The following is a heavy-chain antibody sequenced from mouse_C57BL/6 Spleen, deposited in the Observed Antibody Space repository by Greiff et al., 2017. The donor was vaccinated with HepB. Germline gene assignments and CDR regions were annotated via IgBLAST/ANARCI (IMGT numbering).Heavy chain of an antibody. J-gene: IGHJ2*01. D-gene: IGHD4-1*01. V-gene: IGHV1-64*01. CDR3: ARDWDIGDY. CDR1: GYTFTSYW. CDR2: IHPNSGST. Sequence: VKLMESGAELVKPGASVKLSCKASGYTFTSYWMHWVKQRPGQGLEWIGMIHPNSGSTNYNEKFKSKATLTVDKSSSTAYMQLSSLTSEDSAVYYCARDWDIGDYWGQGTTLTVSS.